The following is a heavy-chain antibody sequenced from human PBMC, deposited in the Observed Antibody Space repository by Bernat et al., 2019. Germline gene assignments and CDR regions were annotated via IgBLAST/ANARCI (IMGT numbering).Heavy chain of an antibody. CDR2: IYYSGGT. J-gene: IGHJ4*02. Sequence: QLQLQESGPGLVKPSETLSLTCTVSGGSISSSSYYWGWIRQPPGKGLGWIGSIYYSGGTYYNPSLKSRVTISVDTSKHQFYLKLSSVTAADTAVYYCARTYSSGWYRYDYWGQGTLVTVSS. CDR3: ARTYSSGWYRYDY. CDR1: GGSISSSSYY. V-gene: IGHV4-39*01. D-gene: IGHD6-19*01.